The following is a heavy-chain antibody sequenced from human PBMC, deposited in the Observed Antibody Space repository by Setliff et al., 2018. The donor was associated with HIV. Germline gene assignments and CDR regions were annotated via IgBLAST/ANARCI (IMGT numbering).Heavy chain of an antibody. Sequence: PSETLSLTCTVSGGSISISYWSWIRQPPGKGLEWIGCIYTSGNTNYDPSLKSRVTISVDTSKNQFSLTLASVTAADTAVYFCARRSDWFDPWGQGTLVTVSS. J-gene: IGHJ5*02. CDR1: GGSISISY. CDR3: ARRSDWFDP. V-gene: IGHV4-4*09. CDR2: IYTSGNT.